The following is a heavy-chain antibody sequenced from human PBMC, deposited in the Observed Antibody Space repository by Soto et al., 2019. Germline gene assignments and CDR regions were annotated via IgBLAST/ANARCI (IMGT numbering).Heavy chain of an antibody. CDR2: ISYDGSNK. J-gene: IGHJ1*01. D-gene: IGHD6-19*01. V-gene: IGHV3-30-3*02. CDR1: GFTFSSYA. Sequence: QVQLVESGGGVVQPGRSLRLSCAASGFTFSSYAMHWVRQAPGKGLEWVAVISYDGSNKYYADSVKGRFTISRDNSKNTRYLQMNGLRAEDTAVYYCAQDPPVAGTVEYFQHWGQGTLVTVSS. CDR3: AQDPPVAGTVEYFQH.